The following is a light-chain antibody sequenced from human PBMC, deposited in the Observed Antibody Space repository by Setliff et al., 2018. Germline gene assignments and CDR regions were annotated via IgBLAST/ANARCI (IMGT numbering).Light chain of an antibody. CDR1: SSDVGGYNY. CDR2: DVS. J-gene: IGLJ1*01. V-gene: IGLV2-11*01. Sequence: ALTQPRSVSGSPGQSVTISCTGTSSDVGGYNYVSWYQQHPGKAPKLIIYDVSKRPSGVPDRFSGSKSGNTASLTISGLQAEDEADYYCCSYAGSYTSLYVFGTGTKVTVL. CDR3: CSYAGSYTSLYV.